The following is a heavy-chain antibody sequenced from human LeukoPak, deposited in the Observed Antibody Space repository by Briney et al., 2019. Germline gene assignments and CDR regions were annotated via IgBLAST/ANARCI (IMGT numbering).Heavy chain of an antibody. D-gene: IGHD2-2*02. J-gene: IGHJ4*02. Sequence: GGSLRLSCAASGFTVSNIYMSWVRQAPGTGLEWVSIIHSGGITHYADSVKGRFTISRDNSKNTLYLQMNSLRAEDTAVYYCAKGGRGYCSSTSCYSDYWGQGTLVTVSS. CDR2: IHSGGIT. V-gene: IGHV3-53*01. CDR3: AKGGRGYCSSTSCYSDY. CDR1: GFTVSNIY.